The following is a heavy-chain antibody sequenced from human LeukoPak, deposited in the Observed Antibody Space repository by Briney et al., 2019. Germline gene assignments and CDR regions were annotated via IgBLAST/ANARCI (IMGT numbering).Heavy chain of an antibody. J-gene: IGHJ4*02. V-gene: IGHV4-31*03. Sequence: SQTLSLTCTVSGGSVNSGAYYWSWIRQFPGKGLEWIGQIFFTGRTDYNPSLKSRLAISIDTSRDQFSLELSSVSAADTATYYCARDRASGMDYWGQGILVTVSS. D-gene: IGHD3-10*01. CDR3: ARDRASGMDY. CDR2: IFFTGRT. CDR1: GGSVNSGAYY.